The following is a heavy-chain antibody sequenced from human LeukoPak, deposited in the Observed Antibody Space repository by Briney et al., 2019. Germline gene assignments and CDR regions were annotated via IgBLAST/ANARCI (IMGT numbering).Heavy chain of an antibody. CDR3: ARAKGQYCSSTSCHFDI. V-gene: IGHV1-46*01. CDR1: GYTFTSYG. Sequence: GASVKVSCKASGYTFTSYGISWVRQAPGQGLEWMGIINPSGGSTSYAQKFQGRVTMTRDTSTSTVYMELSSLRSEDTAVYYCARAKGQYCSSTSCHFDIWGQGTMVTVSS. D-gene: IGHD2-2*01. CDR2: INPSGGST. J-gene: IGHJ3*02.